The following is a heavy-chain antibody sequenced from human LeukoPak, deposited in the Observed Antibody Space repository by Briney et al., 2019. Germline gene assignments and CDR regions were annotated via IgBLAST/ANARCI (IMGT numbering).Heavy chain of an antibody. D-gene: IGHD3-3*01. Sequence: SGGSLRLSCAASGCTFSSHDMNWVRQAPGKGLEWVSFISSRSSTIYYADSVKGRFTISRDNSKNTLYLQMNSLRAEDTAVYYCAKDTRTISCLEYWGQGTLVTVSS. CDR2: ISSRSSTI. V-gene: IGHV3-48*01. J-gene: IGHJ4*02. CDR1: GCTFSSHD. CDR3: AKDTRTISCLEY.